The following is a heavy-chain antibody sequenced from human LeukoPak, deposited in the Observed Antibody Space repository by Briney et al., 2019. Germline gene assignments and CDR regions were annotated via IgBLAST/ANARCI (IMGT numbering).Heavy chain of an antibody. CDR1: GFTFSTYA. Sequence: GGSLRLSCAASGFTFSTYAMNWVRQAPGKGLEWVSVISSSGGTTYYSDSVKGRFIISRDNSKNTLYLQMNRLRAEDTAVYYCVKAGIAVNDTPEYWGQGTQVTVSS. V-gene: IGHV3-23*01. CDR2: ISSSGGTT. CDR3: VKAGIAVNDTPEY. D-gene: IGHD6-19*01. J-gene: IGHJ4*02.